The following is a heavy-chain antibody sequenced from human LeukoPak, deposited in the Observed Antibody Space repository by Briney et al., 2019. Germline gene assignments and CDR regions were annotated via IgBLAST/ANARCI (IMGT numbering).Heavy chain of an antibody. V-gene: IGHV3-48*04. CDR2: ISSSSSII. D-gene: IGHD6-6*01. CDR1: GFTFSSYS. CDR3: ARSVPVGIAARLI. J-gene: IGHJ3*02. Sequence: GGSLRVSCAASGFTFSSYSVNWVRQAPGKGLEWVSYISSSSSIIYYADSVQGRFTISTDNPKNSLYPQMNSLRAEDTAVYYCARSVPVGIAARLIWGQGTMVTVSS.